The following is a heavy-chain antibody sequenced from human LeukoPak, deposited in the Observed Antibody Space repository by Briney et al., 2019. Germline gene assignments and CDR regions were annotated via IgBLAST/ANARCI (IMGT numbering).Heavy chain of an antibody. Sequence: KPSETLSLTCAVSGYSISSGYYWGWIRQPPGKGLEWIGSIYHSGSTYYNPSLKSRVTISVDTSKNQFSLKLSSVTAADTAVYYCVRDNARALFDYWGQGTLVTVSS. CDR1: GYSISSGYY. J-gene: IGHJ4*02. CDR2: IYHSGST. D-gene: IGHD5-24*01. V-gene: IGHV4-38-2*02. CDR3: VRDNARALFDY.